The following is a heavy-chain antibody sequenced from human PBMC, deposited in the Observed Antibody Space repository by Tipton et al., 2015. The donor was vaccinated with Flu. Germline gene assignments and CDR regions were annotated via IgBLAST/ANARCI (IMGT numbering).Heavy chain of an antibody. CDR2: IYYTGST. J-gene: IGHJ4*02. D-gene: IGHD2-21*01. CDR3: ARDSAVFPGAFHY. V-gene: IGHV4-31*03. CDR1: GGSIRSGSYY. Sequence: TLSLTCSVSGGSIRSGSYYGTWIRQPPGKDLEWIGYIYYTGSTSYSPSLKSRVAISRDKSMIHFALRLTSVTAADTAMYCSARDSAVFPGAFHYWGLVKLVTVST.